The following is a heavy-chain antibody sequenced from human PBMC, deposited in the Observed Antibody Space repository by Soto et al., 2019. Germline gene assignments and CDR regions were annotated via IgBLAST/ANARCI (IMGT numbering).Heavy chain of an antibody. CDR1: GFTFTSYA. D-gene: IGHD7-27*01. J-gene: IGHJ4*02. V-gene: IGHV3-23*01. CDR3: XXXXXXXXXXGSSGFDY. Sequence: EVQLLESGGGLVQPGGSLRLSCAASGFTFTSYAMSWVRQAPGKGLEWVSTISGSASSTYYADSVKGRFTISRDNSKNXLYLXMXXLRAEDTAVYXCXXXXXXXXXXGSSGFDYWGQGTLVTVSS. CDR2: ISGSASST.